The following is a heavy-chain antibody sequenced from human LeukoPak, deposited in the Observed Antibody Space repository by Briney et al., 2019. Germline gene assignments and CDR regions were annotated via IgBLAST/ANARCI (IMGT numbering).Heavy chain of an antibody. CDR2: ISGSGGST. D-gene: IGHD3-22*01. V-gene: IGHV3-23*01. CDR1: GFTFSSYA. J-gene: IGHJ6*03. CDR3: ARDYYDSSGYYEGYYYYMDV. Sequence: GGSLRLSCVASGFTFSSYAMSWVRQAPGKGLEWVSAISGSGGSTYYADSVKGRFTISRDNSKNTLYLQMNSLRAEDTAVYYCARDYYDSSGYYEGYYYYMDVWGKGTTVTVSS.